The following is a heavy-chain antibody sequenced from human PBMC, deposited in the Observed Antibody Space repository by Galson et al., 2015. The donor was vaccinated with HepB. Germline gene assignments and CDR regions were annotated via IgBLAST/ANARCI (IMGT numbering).Heavy chain of an antibody. D-gene: IGHD3-3*01. CDR3: ARDHSRYDFWSGYTPPAR. CDR2: ISAYNGNT. V-gene: IGHV1-18*01. Sequence: SVKVSCKASGYTFTSYGTSWVRQAPGQGLEWMGWISAYNGNTNYAQKLQGRVTMTTDTSTSTAYMELRSLRSDDTAVYYCARDHSRYDFWSGYTPPARWGQGTLVTVSS. CDR1: GYTFTSYG. J-gene: IGHJ4*02.